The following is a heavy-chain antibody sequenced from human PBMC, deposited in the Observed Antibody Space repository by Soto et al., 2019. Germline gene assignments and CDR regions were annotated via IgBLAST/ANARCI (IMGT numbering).Heavy chain of an antibody. CDR2: TSANGGST. J-gene: IGHJ4*02. CDR1: GFTFSSHA. Sequence: EVQLLESGGGLVQPGGSLRLSCAASGFTFSSHAMSWVRQAPGKGLEWVSGTSANGGSTYYTDPVKGRFTISRDNAKKTLYLQMNSLRAEDTAVYYCAKAISTSRTLLDYWGQGTLVTVSS. CDR3: AKAISTSRTLLDY. D-gene: IGHD3-9*01. V-gene: IGHV3-23*01.